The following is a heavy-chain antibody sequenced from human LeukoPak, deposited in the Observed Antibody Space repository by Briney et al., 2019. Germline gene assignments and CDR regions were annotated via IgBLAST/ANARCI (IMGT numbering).Heavy chain of an antibody. D-gene: IGHD6-19*01. Sequence: PGGSLRLSCAASGFTFSSYGMSWVRQAPGKGLEWVSAISGSGGSTYYADSVEGRFTISRDHSKNTLYLQMNSLRAEDTAVYYCAKDASSGWYLRAFDIWGQGTMVTVSS. CDR1: GFTFSSYG. CDR2: ISGSGGST. V-gene: IGHV3-23*01. CDR3: AKDASSGWYLRAFDI. J-gene: IGHJ3*02.